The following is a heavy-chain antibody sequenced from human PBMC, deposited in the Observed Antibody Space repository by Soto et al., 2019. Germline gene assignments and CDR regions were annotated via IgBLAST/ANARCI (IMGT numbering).Heavy chain of an antibody. Sequence: PGGSLRLSCTASGFAFRSHAMQWVRQAPGKGLEWVAVISSDGTTKYVADSLKGRFTISRDNFANTMSLQTNNLRPEDTALYYCARSSVHIAAAGRLDLWGPGTLVTVSS. CDR3: ARSSVHIAAAGRLDL. J-gene: IGHJ5*02. D-gene: IGHD6-25*01. CDR1: GFAFRSHA. V-gene: IGHV3-30*14. CDR2: ISSDGTTK.